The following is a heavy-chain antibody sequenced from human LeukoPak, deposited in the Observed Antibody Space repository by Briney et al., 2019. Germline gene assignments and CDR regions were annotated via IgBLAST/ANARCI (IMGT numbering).Heavy chain of an antibody. CDR1: GGSISSSSYY. CDR2: IYYSGST. CDR3: ARVIYQLLFIRAYGMDV. J-gene: IGHJ6*02. Sequence: SETLSLTCTVSGGSISSSSYYWGWIRQPPGKGLEWIGSIYYSGSTNYNPSLKSRVTISVDKSKNRFSLKLSSVTAAGTAVYYCARVIYQLLFIRAYGMDVWGQGTTVTVSS. V-gene: IGHV4-39*07. D-gene: IGHD2-2*01.